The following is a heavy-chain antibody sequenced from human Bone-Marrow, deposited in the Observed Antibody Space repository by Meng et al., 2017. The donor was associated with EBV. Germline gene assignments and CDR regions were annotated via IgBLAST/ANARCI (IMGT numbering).Heavy chain of an antibody. Sequence: QVQLVQSGPEVKKPGSSVKSTCKASGGTFSSYAISWVRQAPGQGLEWMGGIIPIFGTANYAQKFQGRVTITADKSTSTAYMELSSLRSEGTAVYYCARDGSVEMASIWGQGTLVTVSS. D-gene: IGHD5-24*01. CDR1: GGTFSSYA. J-gene: IGHJ4*02. CDR3: ARDGSVEMASI. V-gene: IGHV1-69*06. CDR2: IIPIFGTA.